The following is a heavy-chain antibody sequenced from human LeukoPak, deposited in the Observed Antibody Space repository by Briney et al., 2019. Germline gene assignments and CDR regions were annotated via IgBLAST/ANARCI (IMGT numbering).Heavy chain of an antibody. CDR3: AKHGTSGYNFFDS. D-gene: IGHD3-22*01. CDR1: GFTFSTYA. J-gene: IGHJ4*02. CDR2: ITTGGIT. V-gene: IGHV3-23*01. Sequence: GGSLRLSCAASGFTFSTYAMTWVRQASGKGLEWVSTITTGGITYHADSVKGRFTISRDISKSTLYLQMNGLRAEDTAMYYCAKHGTSGYNFFDSWRQGTLVTVSS.